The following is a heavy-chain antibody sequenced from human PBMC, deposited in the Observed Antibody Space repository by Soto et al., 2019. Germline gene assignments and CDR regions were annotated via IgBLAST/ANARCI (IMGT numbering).Heavy chain of an antibody. CDR3: ARQATVVTPYYFDL. CDR2: IYPGDSET. CDR1: GYTFNTYW. V-gene: IGHV5-51*01. J-gene: IGHJ4*02. D-gene: IGHD2-21*02. Sequence: RGESLKISCKGSGYTFNTYWIGWVRQMPGKGLEWMGIIYPGDSETRYSPSFQGHVTISVDKSLNTAYLQWTSLEASDTAMYYCARQATVVTPYYFDLWGQGTLVTVSS.